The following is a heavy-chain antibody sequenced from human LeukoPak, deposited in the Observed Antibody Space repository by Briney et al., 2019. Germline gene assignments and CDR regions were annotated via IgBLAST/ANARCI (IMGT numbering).Heavy chain of an antibody. V-gene: IGHV3-30*02. CDR3: AKGGIRYDLWSGYYSYFDY. CDR1: GFTFSNYA. D-gene: IGHD3-3*01. CDR2: IRYDGSNK. Sequence: GGSLRLSCAASGFTFSNYAMYWVRQAPGKGLEWVAFIRYDGSNKDYPDSVKGRFTISRDNSKNTLYLQMNSLRAEDTAVYYCAKGGIRYDLWSGYYSYFDYWGQGTLVTVSS. J-gene: IGHJ4*02.